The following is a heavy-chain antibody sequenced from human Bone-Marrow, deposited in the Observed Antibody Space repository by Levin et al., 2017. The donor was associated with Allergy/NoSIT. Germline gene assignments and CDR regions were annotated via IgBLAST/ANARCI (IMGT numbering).Heavy chain of an antibody. Sequence: PSETLSLTCAVYGGSFSDYFWTWIRQPPGKGLEWIGEISHTGRSDFNPSLRSRVSLSVDTSKNHFSLQLNSVTAADTAMYYCARGHGVVAGLPEDQKYDYWGQGTLVTVAS. CDR3: ARGHGVVAGLPEDQKYDY. CDR1: GGSFSDYF. J-gene: IGHJ4*02. D-gene: IGHD2-21*02. CDR2: ISHTGRS. V-gene: IGHV4-34*01.